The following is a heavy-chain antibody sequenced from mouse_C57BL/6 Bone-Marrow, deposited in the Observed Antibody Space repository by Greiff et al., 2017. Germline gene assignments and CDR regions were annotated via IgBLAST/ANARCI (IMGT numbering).Heavy chain of an antibody. CDR3: ASRGYGSPFDY. Sequence: EVKLQQSGPELVKPGASVKISCKASGYTFTDYYMNWVKQSHGKSLEWIGDINPNNGGTSYNQKFKGKATLTVDKSSSTAYMELRSLTSEDSAVYYCASRGYGSPFDYWGQGTTLTVSS. CDR2: INPNNGGT. V-gene: IGHV1-26*01. D-gene: IGHD1-1*01. J-gene: IGHJ2*01. CDR1: GYTFTDYY.